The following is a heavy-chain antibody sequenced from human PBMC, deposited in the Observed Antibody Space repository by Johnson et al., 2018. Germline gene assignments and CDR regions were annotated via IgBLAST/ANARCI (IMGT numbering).Heavy chain of an antibody. CDR3: ARGRSSSWVEGYYYYMDV. V-gene: IGHV4-59*01. J-gene: IGHJ6*03. D-gene: IGHD6-13*01. CDR2: IYYSGST. Sequence: QVQLQESGPGLVKPSETLSLTCTVSGGSISSYYWSWIRQPPGKGMEWIGYIYYSGSTNYNPSLKSRVTISVDTSKNQLSLKLSSVTAADTAVYYCARGRSSSWVEGYYYYMDVWGKGTTVTVSS. CDR1: GGSISSYY.